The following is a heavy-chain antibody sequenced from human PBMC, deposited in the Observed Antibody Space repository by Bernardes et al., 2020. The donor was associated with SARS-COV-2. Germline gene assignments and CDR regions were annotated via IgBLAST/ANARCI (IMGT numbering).Heavy chain of an antibody. V-gene: IGHV1-18*01. CDR3: ARGPIGVAGTRVFDWFDP. CDR1: GYSFSSYG. J-gene: IGHJ5*02. D-gene: IGHD6-19*01. CDR2: ISAYNGNI. Sequence: ASVKVSCKASGYSFSSYGIIWVRQAPGQGLEWMGWISAYNGNIEYAQKFQGRVTMTTDTSANTGYMDLRSLRSEDTAVYYCARGPIGVAGTRVFDWFDPWGQGTLVTVSS.